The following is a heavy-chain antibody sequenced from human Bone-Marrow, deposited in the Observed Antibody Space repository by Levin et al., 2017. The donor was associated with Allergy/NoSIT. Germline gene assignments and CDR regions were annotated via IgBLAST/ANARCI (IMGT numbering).Heavy chain of an antibody. CDR2: ISSSSSTI. D-gene: IGHD3-22*01. V-gene: IGHV3-48*02. J-gene: IGHJ6*02. Sequence: PGGSLRLSCAASGFTFSSYSMNWVRQAPGKGLEWVSYISSSSSTIYYADSVKGRFTISRDNAKNSLYLQMNSLRDEDTAVYYCARGANNYYDSSAKTGYGMDVWGQGTTVTVSS. CDR3: ARGANNYYDSSAKTGYGMDV. CDR1: GFTFSSYS.